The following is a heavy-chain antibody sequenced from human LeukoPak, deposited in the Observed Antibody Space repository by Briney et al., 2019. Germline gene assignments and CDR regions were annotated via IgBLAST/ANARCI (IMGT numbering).Heavy chain of an antibody. CDR3: ARGGAAGIYGMDV. D-gene: IGHD6-13*01. Sequence: GGSLRLSCAASGFTFSSHGMHWVRQAPGKGLEWVTFISYDGSNIDYADSVKGRFTISRDNSKNTLYLQVDSLRPEDTAVYYCARGGAAGIYGMDVWGQGAIMTVTS. CDR1: GFTFSSHG. V-gene: IGHV3-30*02. CDR2: ISYDGSNI. J-gene: IGHJ6*02.